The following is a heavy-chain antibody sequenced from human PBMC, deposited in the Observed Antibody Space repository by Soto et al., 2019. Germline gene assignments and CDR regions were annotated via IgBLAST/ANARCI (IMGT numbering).Heavy chain of an antibody. CDR3: ARDHVVSRNWFDP. CDR2: IKQDGSEQ. CDR1: GFTFSSYW. D-gene: IGHD2-21*01. J-gene: IGHJ5*02. V-gene: IGHV3-7*01. Sequence: GGSLRLSCASSGFTFSSYWMSLVRQAPGKGLEWVANIKQDGSEQYYVDSVKGRFTISRDNAKNTLYLQMNSLRAEDTAVYYCARDHVVSRNWFDPWGQGTLVTVSS.